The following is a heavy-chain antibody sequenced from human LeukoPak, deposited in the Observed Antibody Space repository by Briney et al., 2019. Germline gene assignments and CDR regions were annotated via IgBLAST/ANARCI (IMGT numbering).Heavy chain of an antibody. V-gene: IGHV3-48*03. D-gene: IGHD2-8*02. J-gene: IGHJ4*02. CDR3: ARVHPALLVRRSFDY. CDR1: GFPFSSYE. CDR2: ISSSGSTI. Sequence: GGSLRLSCAASGFPFSSYEMNWVRQAPGKGLEWVSYISSSGSTIYFADSVKGRFTISRDNANNSLYLQMNSLRAEDTAVYYCARVHPALLVRRSFDYWGQGTLVTVSS.